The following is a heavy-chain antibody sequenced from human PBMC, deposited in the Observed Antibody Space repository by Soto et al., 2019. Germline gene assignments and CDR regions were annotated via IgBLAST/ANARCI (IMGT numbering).Heavy chain of an antibody. CDR3: ARDSVVVTATQHLAFHI. V-gene: IGHV1-18*04. CDR1: GYTFTGCA. CDR2: ISACNGNT. J-gene: IGHJ3*02. D-gene: IGHD2-21*02. Sequence: QVQLVQSGDEVKKPGASVKVSCKASGYTFTGCAISWVRQAPGQGLEWMGWISACNGNTNYAQNLQGRVTMTTDRSTSTAYMELRSLRSDDTAVYYCARDSVVVTATQHLAFHIWGQGTVVTVSS.